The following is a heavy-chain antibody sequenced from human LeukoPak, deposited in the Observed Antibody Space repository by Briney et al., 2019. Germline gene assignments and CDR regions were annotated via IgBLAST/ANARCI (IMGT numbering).Heavy chain of an antibody. Sequence: TGGSLRLSCAASGFTFSSYAMHWVRQAPGKGLEWVSGISWNSGSIGYADSVKGRFTISRDNAKNSLYLQMNSLRAEDTALYYCAKGGPSITMYGYYYGMDVWGQGTTVTVSS. CDR2: ISWNSGSI. V-gene: IGHV3-9*01. J-gene: IGHJ6*02. D-gene: IGHD3-10*02. CDR3: AKGGPSITMYGYYYGMDV. CDR1: GFTFSSYA.